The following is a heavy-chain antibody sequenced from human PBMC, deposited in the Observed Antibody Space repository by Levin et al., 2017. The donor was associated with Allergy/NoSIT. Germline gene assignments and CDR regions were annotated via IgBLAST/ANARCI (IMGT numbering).Heavy chain of an antibody. D-gene: IGHD3-10*01. J-gene: IGHJ4*02. CDR2: ISAYNGNT. CDR1: GYTFTSYG. Sequence: ASVKVSCKASGYTFTSYGISWVRQAPGQGLEWMGWISAYNGNTNYAQKLQGRVTMTTDTSTSTAYMELRSLRSDDTAVYYCARDFSHYGSGPPDDYWGQGTLVTVSS. CDR3: ARDFSHYGSGPPDDY. V-gene: IGHV1-18*01.